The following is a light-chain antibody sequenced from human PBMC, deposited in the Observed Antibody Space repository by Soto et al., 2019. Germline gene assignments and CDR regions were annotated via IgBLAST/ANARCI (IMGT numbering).Light chain of an antibody. Sequence: ILISQVSVTRSFSRVESAPLSWRVRQSSSSNLAWYQQKPGQAPRLLIYAASTRATGIPVRFRGSGSGTEFTLTISSLQSEDSAIYYCHQYNNWLALTFGQGTKVDIK. CDR1: QSSSSN. J-gene: IGKJ4*01. CDR3: HQYNNWLALT. V-gene: IGKV3-15*01. CDR2: AAS.